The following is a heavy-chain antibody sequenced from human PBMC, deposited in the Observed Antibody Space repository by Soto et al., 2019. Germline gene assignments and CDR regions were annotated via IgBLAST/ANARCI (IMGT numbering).Heavy chain of an antibody. CDR3: ARGKKNYDFWSGYSA. CDR1: GGTFSSYA. D-gene: IGHD3-3*01. Sequence: SVKVSCKASGGTFSSYAISWVRQAPGQGLEWMGGIIPIFGTANYAQKFQGRVTITADESTSTAYMELSSLRSEDTAVYYCARGKKNYDFWSGYSAWGQGTLVTVSS. V-gene: IGHV1-69*13. CDR2: IIPIFGTA. J-gene: IGHJ5*02.